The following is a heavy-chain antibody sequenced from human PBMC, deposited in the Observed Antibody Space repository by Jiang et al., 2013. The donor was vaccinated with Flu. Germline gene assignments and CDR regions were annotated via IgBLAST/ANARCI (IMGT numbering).Heavy chain of an antibody. CDR1: GYTFTSYG. CDR2: ISAYNGNT. Sequence: GAEVKKPGASVKVSCKASGYTFTSYGISWVRQAPGQGLEWMGWISAYNGNTNYAQKLQGRVTMTTDTSTSTAYMELRSLRSDDTAVYYCARVILYYDILTGYSPGWFDPWGQGTPGHRLL. J-gene: IGHJ5*02. CDR3: ARVILYYDILTGYSPGWFDP. V-gene: IGHV1-18*01. D-gene: IGHD3-9*01.